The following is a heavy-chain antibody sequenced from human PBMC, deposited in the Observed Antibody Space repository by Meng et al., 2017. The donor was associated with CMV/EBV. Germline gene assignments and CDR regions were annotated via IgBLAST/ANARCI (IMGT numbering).Heavy chain of an antibody. J-gene: IGHJ4*02. V-gene: IGHV4-30-4*08. D-gene: IGHD3-22*01. CDR2: IYYSGTT. CDR1: GGSISSGDYY. Sequence: VELEEAGPGLVKPPPTLSLTCSASGGSISSGDYYWSWIRQPPGKGLEWIGYIYYSGTTYYNPSLESRVTISVDTSKNQFSLNLSSVTAADTAVYYCARLSGSGTTSTGYHYAFDSWGQGTLVTVSS. CDR3: ARLSGSGTTSTGYHYAFDS.